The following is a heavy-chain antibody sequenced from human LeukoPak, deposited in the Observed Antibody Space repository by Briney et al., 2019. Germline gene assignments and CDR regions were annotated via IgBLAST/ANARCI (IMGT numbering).Heavy chain of an antibody. V-gene: IGHV4-38-2*02. J-gene: IGHJ6*03. CDR1: GYSISSGYY. CDR3: ARDLLYGSGSYYIDWYYYYYMDV. Sequence: PSETLSLTCTVSGYSISSGYYWGWIRPPPGKGLEWIGSIYHSGSSYYNPSLKSRVTISVDTSKNQFSLKLSSVTAADTAVYYCARDLLYGSGSYYIDWYYYYYMDVWGKGTTVTVSS. CDR2: IYHSGSS. D-gene: IGHD3-10*01.